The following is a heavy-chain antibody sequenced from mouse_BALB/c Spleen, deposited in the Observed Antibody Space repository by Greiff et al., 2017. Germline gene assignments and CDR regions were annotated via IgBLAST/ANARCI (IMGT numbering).Heavy chain of an antibody. D-gene: IGHD2-14*01. Sequence: VQGVESGPGLVAPSQSLSITCTVSGFSLTSYGVHWVRQPPGKGLEWLGVIWAGGSTNYNSALMSRLSISKDNSKSQVFLKMNSLQTDDTAMYYCARAYYRYEGDYYAMDYWGQGASVTVSS. CDR3: ARAYYRYEGDYYAMDY. CDR2: IWAGGST. CDR1: GFSLTSYG. J-gene: IGHJ4*01. V-gene: IGHV2-9*02.